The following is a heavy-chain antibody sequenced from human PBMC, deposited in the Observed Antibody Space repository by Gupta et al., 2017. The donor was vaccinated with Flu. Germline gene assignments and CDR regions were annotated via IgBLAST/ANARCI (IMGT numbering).Heavy chain of an antibody. J-gene: IGHJ6*04. CDR3: ARDDTTLSYRYMDV. D-gene: IGHD1-14*01. Sequence: EVQLVESGGGLVQPGGSLRLSCSVSGFILSNYEMTWVRQAPGKGLEWVSYISSRGTIKSYADSVEGRFTISRDTAKNSVYLQTNSLRVEDTAVYFCARDDTTLSYRYMDVWGKGTTVTVSS. CDR2: ISSRGTIK. CDR1: GFILSNYE. V-gene: IGHV3-48*03.